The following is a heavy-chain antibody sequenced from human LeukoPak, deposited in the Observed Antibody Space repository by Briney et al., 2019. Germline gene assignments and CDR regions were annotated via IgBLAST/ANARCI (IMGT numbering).Heavy chain of an antibody. CDR1: GGSISSSSYY. CDR2: IYYSGST. V-gene: IGHV4-39*07. CDR3: ARLNYDSSGPFDY. Sequence: SGTLSLTCTVSGGSISSSSYYWGWIRQPPGKGLEWIGSIYYSGSTYYNPSLKSRVTISVDTSKNQFSLKLSSVTAADTAVYYCARLNYDSSGPFDYWGQGTLVTVSS. J-gene: IGHJ4*02. D-gene: IGHD3-22*01.